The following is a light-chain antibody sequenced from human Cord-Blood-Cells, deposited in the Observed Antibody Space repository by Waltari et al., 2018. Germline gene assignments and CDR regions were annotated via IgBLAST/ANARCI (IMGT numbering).Light chain of an antibody. CDR2: DVS. CDR3: CSYAGSYTLV. Sequence: QSALTQPRSVFGSPGQSVTISCTRTSRDVGGYYYVSCYKQHRGKAPKLMIDDVSKRPSGVPDRFSGSKSGNTASLTISGLQAEDEADYYCCSYAGSYTLVFGGGTKLTVL. J-gene: IGLJ2*01. CDR1: SRDVGGYYY. V-gene: IGLV2-11*01.